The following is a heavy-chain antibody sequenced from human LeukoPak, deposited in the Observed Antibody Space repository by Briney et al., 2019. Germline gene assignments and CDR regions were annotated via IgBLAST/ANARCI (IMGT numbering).Heavy chain of an antibody. CDR2: VYYTGST. J-gene: IGHJ3*02. CDR1: GGSISSYY. CDR3: ARVPAATAASSSDAFDI. Sequence: PSETLSLTCTVSGGSISSYYWSWVRQPPGKGLEWIGFVYYTGSTNYSASLKSRVTISVDTSKNQFSLKLSSVTAADTAVYYCARVPAATAASSSDAFDIWGQGTMVTVSS. D-gene: IGHD2-2*01. V-gene: IGHV4-59*08.